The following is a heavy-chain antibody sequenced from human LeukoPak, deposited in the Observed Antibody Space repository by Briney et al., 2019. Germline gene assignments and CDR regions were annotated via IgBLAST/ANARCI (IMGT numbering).Heavy chain of an antibody. Sequence: PGGSLRLSCAASGFTFSSYSMNWVRQAPGKGLEWVANIKQDGSEKYYVDSVKGRFTISRDNAKNSLYLQMNSLRAEDTAVYYCARTKTGTLWGWGQGTLVTVSS. J-gene: IGHJ4*02. D-gene: IGHD1-1*01. V-gene: IGHV3-7*01. CDR2: IKQDGSEK. CDR3: ARTKTGTLWG. CDR1: GFTFSSYS.